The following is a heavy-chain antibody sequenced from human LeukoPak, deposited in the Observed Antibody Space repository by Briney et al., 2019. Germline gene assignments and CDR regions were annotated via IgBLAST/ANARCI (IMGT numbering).Heavy chain of an antibody. CDR1: GFTFSSYS. CDR3: ARDLLMVYAIQSHSYYGMDV. V-gene: IGHV3-21*01. Sequence: PGGSLRLSCAASGFTFSSYSMNWVRQAPGKGLEWVSSISSSSSYIYYADSVKGRFTISRDNAKNSLYLRMNSLRAEDTAVYYCARDLLMVYAIQSHSYYGMDVWGQGTTVTVSS. CDR2: ISSSSSYI. D-gene: IGHD2-8*01. J-gene: IGHJ6*02.